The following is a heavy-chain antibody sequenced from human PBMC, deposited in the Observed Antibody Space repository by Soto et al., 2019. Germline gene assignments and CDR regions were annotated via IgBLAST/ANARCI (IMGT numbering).Heavy chain of an antibody. V-gene: IGHV1-69*13. Sequence: ASVKVSCKASGGTFSSHAISWVRQAPGQGLEWMGGIIPIFGTANYAQKFQGRVTITADESTSTAYMELSSLRSEDTAVYYCARGGPRGYQLLSGGGVPFDPWGQGTLVTVSS. J-gene: IGHJ5*02. CDR1: GGTFSSHA. D-gene: IGHD2-2*01. CDR2: IIPIFGTA. CDR3: ARGGPRGYQLLSGGGVPFDP.